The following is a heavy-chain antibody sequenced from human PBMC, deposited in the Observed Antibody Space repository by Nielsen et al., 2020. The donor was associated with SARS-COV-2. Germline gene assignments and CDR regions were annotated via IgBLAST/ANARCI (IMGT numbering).Heavy chain of an antibody. CDR2: INTGNGDQ. CDR1: GFVLTYYA. D-gene: IGHD2-15*01. Sequence: ASVKVSCKASGFVLTYYAVHWVRQDPGQGLEWVGWINTGNGDQKYSQKFQGRVSLTRDTPTTTAYMELSSMRSEDTAVYFCARGNCSGTTCYGLDYWGQGTLVSVSS. CDR3: ARGNCSGTTCYGLDY. J-gene: IGHJ4*02. V-gene: IGHV1-3*04.